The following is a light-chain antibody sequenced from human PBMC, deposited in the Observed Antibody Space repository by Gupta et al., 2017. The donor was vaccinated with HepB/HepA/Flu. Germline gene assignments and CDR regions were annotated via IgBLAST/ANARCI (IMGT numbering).Light chain of an antibody. CDR1: QSVLYSSNNKNY. J-gene: IGKJ2*04. CDR3: QQYYSNPCS. V-gene: IGKV4-1*01. CDR2: WAS. Sequence: IVMTQSPDSLAVSLGERATINCKSSQSVLYSSNNKNYLAWYQQKPGPPPKLLIYWASTRESGVPDRFSGRGSGTDFTLTISSLQAEDVAVYYCQQYYSNPCSFGQGTKLEIK.